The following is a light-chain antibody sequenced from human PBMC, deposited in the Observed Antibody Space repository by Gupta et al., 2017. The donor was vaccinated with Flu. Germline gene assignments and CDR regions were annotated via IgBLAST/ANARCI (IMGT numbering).Light chain of an antibody. CDR1: QNILPHFDNKEY. CDR2: WAS. CDR3: QQYISTPPT. J-gene: IGKJ5*01. V-gene: IGKV4-1*01. Sequence: NCQPSQNILPHFDNKEYLAWYQHKPGQPPTLLLYWASARVSGVPDRFSGSGSGTDFTLTISSLQPDDVGIYYCQQYISTPPTFGQGTRLEIK.